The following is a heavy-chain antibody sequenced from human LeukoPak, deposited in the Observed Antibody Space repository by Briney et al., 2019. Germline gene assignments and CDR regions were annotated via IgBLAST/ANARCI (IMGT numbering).Heavy chain of an antibody. CDR1: GYTFTGYY. CDR3: XXXXXXXXXXXSGYSELDYYYGMDV. V-gene: IGHV1-2*02. D-gene: IGHD3-22*01. CDR2: INPNSGGT. Sequence: ASVKISCKASGYTFTGYYMHWVRQAPGRGLEWMGWINPNSGGTNYAQKFQGRVTMTRDTSISTAYMELSRLRSDDTAVYYCXXXXXXXXXXXSGYSELDYYYGMDVWGQGTTVTVSS. J-gene: IGHJ6*02.